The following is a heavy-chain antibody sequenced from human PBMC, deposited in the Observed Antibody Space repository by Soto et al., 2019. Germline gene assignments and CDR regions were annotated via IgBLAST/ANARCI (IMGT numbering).Heavy chain of an antibody. D-gene: IGHD6-13*01. CDR2: ISAYNGNT. CDR3: ARWQQLGWFDP. V-gene: IGHV1-18*04. Sequence: ASVKVPCKASGCTFTSYGISWVRQAPGQGLEWMGWISAYNGNTNYAQKLQGRVTMTTDTSTSTAYMELRSLRSDDTAVYYCARWQQLGWFDPWGQGTLVTVSS. CDR1: GCTFTSYG. J-gene: IGHJ5*02.